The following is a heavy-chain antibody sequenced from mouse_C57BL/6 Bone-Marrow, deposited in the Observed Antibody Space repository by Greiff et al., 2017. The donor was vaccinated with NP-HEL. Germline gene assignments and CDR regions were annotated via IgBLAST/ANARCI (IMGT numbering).Heavy chain of an antibody. Sequence: VQLQQSGAELVRPGASVKLSCTASGFNIKDDYMHWVKQRPEQGLEWIGWIDPGNGDTEYASKFQGKATITADTSSNTAYLQLSSLTSEDTAVYYCTTENDYDWYFDVWGTGTTVTVSS. CDR3: TTENDYDWYFDV. CDR2: IDPGNGDT. CDR1: GFNIKDDY. J-gene: IGHJ1*03. D-gene: IGHD2-4*01. V-gene: IGHV14-4*01.